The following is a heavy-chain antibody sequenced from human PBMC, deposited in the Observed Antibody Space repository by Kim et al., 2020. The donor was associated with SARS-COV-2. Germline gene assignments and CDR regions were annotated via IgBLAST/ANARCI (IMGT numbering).Heavy chain of an antibody. D-gene: IGHD3-9*01. Sequence: GRLTISRDNSKNTLYLQMNSLRAEDTAVYYCAKAPVLHYDILTGYSHSDYWGQGTLVTVSS. V-gene: IGHV3-23*01. CDR3: AKAPVLHYDILTGYSHSDY. J-gene: IGHJ4*02.